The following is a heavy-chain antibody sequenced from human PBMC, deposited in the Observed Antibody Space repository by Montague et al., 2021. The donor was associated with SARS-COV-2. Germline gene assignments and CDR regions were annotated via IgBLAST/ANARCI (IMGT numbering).Heavy chain of an antibody. V-gene: IGHV4-4*02. CDR2: IYHTGST. J-gene: IGHJ4*02. CDR3: ATGFEDSKTYSYIGIVFEY. CDR1: AASITNTNW. D-gene: IGHD3-22*01. Sequence: SETLSPTCAVSAASITNTNWCSWIRQPPGKGLEWIGEIYHTGSTNYNPSLKSRVTISVQTSKNQFSLEMTSVTAADTAVYYCATGFEDSKTYSYIGIVFEYWGQGALVTVSS.